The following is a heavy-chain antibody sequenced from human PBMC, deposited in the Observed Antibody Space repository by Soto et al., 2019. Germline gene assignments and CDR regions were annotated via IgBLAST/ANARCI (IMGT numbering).Heavy chain of an antibody. D-gene: IGHD2-2*02. J-gene: IGHJ6*03. CDR2: INPSVGSI. CDR1: GYTFTNHY. CDR3: ARGLRHPSAIGRFYYYYMDL. Sequence: QVQLVQSGGEVKKPGASVRISCRASGYTFTNHYIHWVRQAPGQGLEWMGIINPSVGSISYARKFQARGTVTTDTSTNSVYMDLSSLTSEAAAVYFCARGLRHPSAIGRFYYYYMDLWGTGTTVTVSS. V-gene: IGHV1-46*03.